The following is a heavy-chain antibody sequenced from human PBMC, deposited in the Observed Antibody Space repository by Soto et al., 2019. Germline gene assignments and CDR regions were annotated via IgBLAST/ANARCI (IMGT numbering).Heavy chain of an antibody. J-gene: IGHJ4*02. D-gene: IGHD2-15*01. CDR3: AVDDLGYCSGGSCYSLDY. CDR2: IIPIFGTA. V-gene: IGHV1-69*01. CDR1: GGTFSSYA. Sequence: QVQLVQSGAEVKKPGSSVKVSCKASGGTFSSYAISWVRQAPGQGLEWMGGIIPIFGTANYAQKFQGRVTTTADESTSTAYMELSSLRSEDTAVYYCAVDDLGYCSGGSCYSLDYWGQGTLVTVSS.